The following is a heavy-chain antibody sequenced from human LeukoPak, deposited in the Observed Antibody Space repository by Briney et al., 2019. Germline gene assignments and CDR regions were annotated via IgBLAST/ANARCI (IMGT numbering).Heavy chain of an antibody. CDR1: GFTVSSKY. J-gene: IGHJ3*02. CDR3: ARAHGFPDALDI. Sequence: GGSLRLSCAASGFTVSSKYMSWVRQAPGKGLEWVSVMYSGGRTYYADSVKGRFTISRDNSKNTLYLQMNSLRAEDTAVYYCARAHGFPDALDIWGQGTMVTVSS. D-gene: IGHD5-24*01. V-gene: IGHV3-66*01. CDR2: MYSGGRT.